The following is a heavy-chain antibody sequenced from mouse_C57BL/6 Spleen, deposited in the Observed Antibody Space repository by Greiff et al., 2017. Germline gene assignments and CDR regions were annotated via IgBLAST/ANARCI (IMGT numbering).Heavy chain of an antibody. D-gene: IGHD2-4*01. V-gene: IGHV8-12*01. CDR3: ARAYDYDKERGFGY. J-gene: IGHJ2*01. CDR1: GFSLSTSGMG. CDR2: IYWDDDK. Sequence: QVTLKVSGPGILQSSQTLSLTCSFSGFSLSTSGMGVSWIRQPPGKGLEWLAHIYWDDDKRYNPSLKSRPTISKDTSRNQVFLKLTSVDTADTATYYCARAYDYDKERGFGYRGQGTTLTVSS.